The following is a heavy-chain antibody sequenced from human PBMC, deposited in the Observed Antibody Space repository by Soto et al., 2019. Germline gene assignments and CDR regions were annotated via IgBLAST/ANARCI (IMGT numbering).Heavy chain of an antibody. J-gene: IGHJ6*02. V-gene: IGHV1-18*01. CDR2: ISAYNGNT. Sequence: GASGKVSCKASGYTFTSYGISWVRQAPGQGLEWMGWISAYNGNTNYAQKLQGRVTMTTDTSTSTAYMELRSLRSDDTAVYYCAREGVVVVVAATPYYYYYYGMDVWGQGTTVTVSS. CDR3: AREGVVVVVAATPYYYYYYGMDV. CDR1: GYTFTSYG. D-gene: IGHD2-15*01.